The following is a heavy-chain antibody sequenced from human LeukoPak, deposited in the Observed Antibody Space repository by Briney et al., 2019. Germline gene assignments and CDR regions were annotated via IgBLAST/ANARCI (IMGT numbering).Heavy chain of an antibody. CDR2: INNDGSTT. Sequence: GGSLRLSCAASGFTCSEAWMHWVRQAPGKGLVWVSRINNDGSTTRYADSVKGRFTISRDNAKNTLYLQMNSLRAEDTAVYYCARVSGPGMNEYFHLWGQGTLVTVSS. V-gene: IGHV3-74*01. D-gene: IGHD3-10*01. CDR1: GFTCSEAW. CDR3: ARVSGPGMNEYFHL. J-gene: IGHJ1*01.